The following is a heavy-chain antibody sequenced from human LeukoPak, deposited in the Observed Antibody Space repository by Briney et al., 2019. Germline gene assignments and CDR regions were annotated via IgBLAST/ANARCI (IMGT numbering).Heavy chain of an antibody. Sequence: SETLSLTCTVSGGSISSDTYYWAWTRQPPGRGLEWIGSVSYGGSTFYNPSLKSRVIISRGTSRSQFFLELSAVTATDTGLYYCARVFKSTDYVDYWGQGTLVTVSS. CDR1: GGSISSDTYY. J-gene: IGHJ4*02. V-gene: IGHV4-39*01. CDR3: ARVFKSTDYVDY. D-gene: IGHD1-26*01. CDR2: VSYGGST.